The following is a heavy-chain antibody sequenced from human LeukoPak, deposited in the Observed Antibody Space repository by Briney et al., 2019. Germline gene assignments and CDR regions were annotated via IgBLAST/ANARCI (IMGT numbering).Heavy chain of an antibody. J-gene: IGHJ4*02. V-gene: IGHV3-23*01. D-gene: IGHD3-22*01. CDR3: AKRGVVIRVILVGFHKEAYYFDS. CDR2: ISGSGGGT. Sequence: GGSLRLSCAVSGITLSNYGMSWVRQAPGKGLEWVTGISGSGGGTNYADSVKGRFTISRDNPKNTLYLQMNSLRAEDTAVYFCAKRGVVIRVILVGFHKEAYYFDSWGQGALVTVSS. CDR1: GITLSNYG.